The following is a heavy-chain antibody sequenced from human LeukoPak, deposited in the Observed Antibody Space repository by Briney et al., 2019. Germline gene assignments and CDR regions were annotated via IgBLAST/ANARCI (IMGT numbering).Heavy chain of an antibody. CDR2: INHSGST. CDR1: GGSFSGYY. V-gene: IGHV4-34*01. Sequence: PSETLSLTCAVYGGSFSGYYWSWIRQPPGKGLEWIGEINHSGSTNYNPSLKSRVTISVDTSKNQFSLKLSSVTAADTAVYYCARARAVAGTSSYYFDYWGQGTLVTVSS. J-gene: IGHJ4*02. CDR3: ARARAVAGTSSYYFDY. D-gene: IGHD6-19*01.